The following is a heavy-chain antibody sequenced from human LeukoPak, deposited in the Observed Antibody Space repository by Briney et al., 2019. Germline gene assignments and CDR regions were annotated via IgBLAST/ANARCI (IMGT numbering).Heavy chain of an antibody. Sequence: GGSLGLSCAASGFTFSSYEMNWVRQAPGKGLEWVSYISSSGSTIYYADSVKGRFTISRDNAKNSLYLQMNSLRAEDTAVYYCARRLPIFGVAPDYWGQGTLVTVSS. V-gene: IGHV3-48*03. J-gene: IGHJ4*02. D-gene: IGHD3-3*02. CDR2: ISSSGSTI. CDR1: GFTFSSYE. CDR3: ARRLPIFGVAPDY.